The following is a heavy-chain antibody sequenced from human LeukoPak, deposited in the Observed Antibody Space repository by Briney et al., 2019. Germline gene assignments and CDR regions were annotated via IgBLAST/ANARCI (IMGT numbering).Heavy chain of an antibody. CDR2: ISYDGSNK. J-gene: IGHJ3*02. Sequence: PGGSLRLSCAASGFTFSSYGMYWVRQAPGKGLEWVAVISYDGSNKYYADSVKGRFTISRDNSKNTLYLQMNSLRAEDTAVYYCAKGVSVPAAISGAFDIWGQGTMVTVSS. V-gene: IGHV3-30*18. D-gene: IGHD2-2*01. CDR3: AKGVSVPAAISGAFDI. CDR1: GFTFSSYG.